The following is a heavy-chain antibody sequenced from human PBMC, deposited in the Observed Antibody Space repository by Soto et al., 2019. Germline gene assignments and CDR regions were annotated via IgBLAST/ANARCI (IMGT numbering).Heavy chain of an antibody. V-gene: IGHV3-11*06. D-gene: IGHD3-16*01. J-gene: IGHJ6*02. CDR1: GFSVGDNY. CDR2: SSSSGGYT. Sequence: VQLVESGGGLVEPGGSQRLSCAASGFSVGDNYMTWIRQAPGKGLVWLSYSSSSGGYTNYADSVKGRFTISRDNAKNSLYLQMESLRAEDTAVYFCARSSGRRHVFTFDYGLDVWGQGTTVTVSS. CDR3: ARSSGRRHVFTFDYGLDV.